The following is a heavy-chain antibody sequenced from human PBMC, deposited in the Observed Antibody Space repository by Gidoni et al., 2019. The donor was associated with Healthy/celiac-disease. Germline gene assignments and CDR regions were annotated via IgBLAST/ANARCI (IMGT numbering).Heavy chain of an antibody. D-gene: IGHD2-21*01. CDR1: GGSISSYY. V-gene: IGHV4-4*07. CDR3: ARDRRGCGGDCYNWFDP. CDR2: IYTSGSN. Sequence: QVQLQESGPGLVKPSETLSLTCTVSGGSISSYYWSWIRQPAGKGLEWIGRIYTSGSNNYNPALKSRVTMSVDTFKNQCSLKLSSVTAADTAVYYCARDRRGCGGDCYNWFDPWGQGTLVTVS. J-gene: IGHJ5*02.